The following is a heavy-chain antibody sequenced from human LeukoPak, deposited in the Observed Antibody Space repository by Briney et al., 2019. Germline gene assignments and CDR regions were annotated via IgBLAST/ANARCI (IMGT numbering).Heavy chain of an antibody. V-gene: IGHV1-2*02. D-gene: IGHD2-2*02. Sequence: DSVKLTYNANRYTVNGYNMHWVRQAHGQELEWMGWINPNSGGTNYAQKFQGRVTMTRDTSISTAYMELSRLRSDDTAVYYCARVYVVVPAAIQFYDYWGQGTLVTVSS. CDR2: INPNSGGT. CDR3: ARVYVVVPAAIQFYDY. J-gene: IGHJ4*02. CDR1: RYTVNGYN.